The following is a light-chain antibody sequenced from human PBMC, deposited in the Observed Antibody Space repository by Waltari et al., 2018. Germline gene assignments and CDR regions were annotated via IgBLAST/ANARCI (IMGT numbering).Light chain of an antibody. CDR1: SRHVWGAKY. J-gene: IGLJ2*01. Sequence: HSALTQPASVSGSPGHSIAFSCPGTSRHVWGAKYASWCQQYPGKAPKLMSSDVRQRPSGVSNRFSGSKSGNTASLTISGLQAEDEADYYCCSYAGSSTQVLFGGGTKLTVL. CDR3: CSYAGSSTQVL. V-gene: IGLV2-23*02. CDR2: DVR.